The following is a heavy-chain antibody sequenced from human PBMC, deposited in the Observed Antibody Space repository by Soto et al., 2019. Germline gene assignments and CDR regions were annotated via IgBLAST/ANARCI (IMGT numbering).Heavy chain of an antibody. V-gene: IGHV3-53*01. J-gene: IGHJ4*02. CDR3: ALLSGGASAY. D-gene: IGHD2-8*02. Sequence: GSLGLSCAASGFIVSSNYLSWVRQAPGKGLEWVSVIYSDNSGTKTVYADSVKGRFTISRDDSKNILSLQLSNLRAEDTAVYYCALLSGGASAYWGQGTLVTVSS. CDR2: IYSDNSGTKT. CDR1: GFIVSSNY.